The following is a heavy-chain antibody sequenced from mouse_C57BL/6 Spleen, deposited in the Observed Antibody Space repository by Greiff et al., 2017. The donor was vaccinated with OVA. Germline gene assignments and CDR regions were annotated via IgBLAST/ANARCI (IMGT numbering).Heavy chain of an antibody. CDR3: ARSSSGYGCAD. Sequence: EVQLQQSVAELVRPGASVKLSCTASGFNIKNTYMHWVKQRPEQGLEWIGRIDPANGNTKYPPPFPGPATITAAPSSHTAYLQLSSLTSEDTAIDYCARSSSGYGCADGGQGTLVTVSA. V-gene: IGHV14-3*01. D-gene: IGHD3-2*02. CDR1: GFNIKNTY. J-gene: IGHJ3*01. CDR2: IDPANGNT.